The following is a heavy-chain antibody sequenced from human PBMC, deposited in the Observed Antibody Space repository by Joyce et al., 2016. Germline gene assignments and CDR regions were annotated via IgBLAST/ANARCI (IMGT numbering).Heavy chain of an antibody. D-gene: IGHD4-23*01. CDR1: GFTFSSYW. J-gene: IGHJ4*02. CDR3: ARLRRWSGPSDC. V-gene: IGHV3-74*03. CDR2: INRDGSST. Sequence: EVQLVESGGGLVQPGGSLRLSCAASGFTFSSYWMYWVRKAPGKGLVWFSGINRDGSSTTYADSVKGRFTISRDNAKNTLYLQMNSLRAEDTAVYYCARLRRWSGPSDCWGQGTLVTVSS.